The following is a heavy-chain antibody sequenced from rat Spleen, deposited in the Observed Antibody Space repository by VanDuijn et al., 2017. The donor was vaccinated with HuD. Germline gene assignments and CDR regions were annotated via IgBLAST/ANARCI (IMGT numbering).Heavy chain of an antibody. CDR1: GFTFSDYY. CDR3: VRQGYLRDWYFDF. CDR2: ISNARGIT. J-gene: IGHJ1*01. V-gene: IGHV5-25*01. D-gene: IGHD2-5*01. Sequence: EVELVESGGGLVQPGRSMKLSCAASGFTFSDYYMAWVRQAPTKGLEWVASISNARGITYYADPVKGRFTISRDIAKSTLYLQMDSLRSEDTATYYCVRQGYLRDWYFDFWGPGTMVTVSS.